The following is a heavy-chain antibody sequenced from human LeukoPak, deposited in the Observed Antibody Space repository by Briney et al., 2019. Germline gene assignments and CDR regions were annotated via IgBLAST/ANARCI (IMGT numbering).Heavy chain of an antibody. V-gene: IGHV1-18*01. CDR2: ISAYNGNT. CDR1: GYTFTNYG. J-gene: IGHJ4*02. CDR3: ARAPYDILTGYGDDY. D-gene: IGHD3-9*01. Sequence: ASVKVSCKASGYTFTNYGISWVRPAPGQGLEWMGWISAYNGNTNYAQRLQGRVTMTTDTSTNTAYLELRSLTSDDAAVYYCARAPYDILTGYGDDYWGQGTLVTVSS.